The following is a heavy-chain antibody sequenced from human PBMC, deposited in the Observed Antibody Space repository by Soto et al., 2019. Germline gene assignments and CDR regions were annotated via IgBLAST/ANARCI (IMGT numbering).Heavy chain of an antibody. Sequence: QVHLVQSGAEVRKPGASVKVCCKGCGYTYTSYDSNWVRQATGQGLEWRGWMNPNSCNTAYAQKLQGRVTMTRNTSISTAHMELSSLRSEDTALYYCATERTRGFDPWCQGTLVTVSS. CDR2: MNPNSCNT. CDR3: ATERTRGFDP. V-gene: IGHV1-8*01. CDR1: GYTYTSYD. J-gene: IGHJ5*02.